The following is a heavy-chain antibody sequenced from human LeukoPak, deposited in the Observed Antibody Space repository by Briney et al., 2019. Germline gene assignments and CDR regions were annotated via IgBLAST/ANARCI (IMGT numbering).Heavy chain of an antibody. CDR1: GGSFSGYY. D-gene: IGHD3-10*01. V-gene: IGHV4-34*01. CDR3: ARGGGPGTSSFPPPPKDRGSEY. Sequence: PSETLSLTCAVYGGSFSGYYWSWIRQPPGKGLEWIGEINHSGSTNYNPSLKSRITISIDTSKNQFSLKLSSVAAADTAVYYCARGGGPGTSSFPPPPKDRGSEYWGQGTLVTVSS. J-gene: IGHJ4*02. CDR2: INHSGST.